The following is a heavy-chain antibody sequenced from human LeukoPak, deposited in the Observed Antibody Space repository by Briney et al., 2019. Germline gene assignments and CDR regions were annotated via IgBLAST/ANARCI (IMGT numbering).Heavy chain of an antibody. J-gene: IGHJ5*02. CDR1: GFTFSSYA. Sequence: QAGGSLRLSCAAFGFTFSSYAMHWVRQAPGKGLEWVAVISYDGSNKYYADSVKGRFTISRDNSKNTLYLQMNSLRAEDTAVYYCARRAQLRFFDPWGQGTLATVSS. CDR3: ARRAQLRFFDP. V-gene: IGHV3-30*04. CDR2: ISYDGSNK. D-gene: IGHD3-3*01.